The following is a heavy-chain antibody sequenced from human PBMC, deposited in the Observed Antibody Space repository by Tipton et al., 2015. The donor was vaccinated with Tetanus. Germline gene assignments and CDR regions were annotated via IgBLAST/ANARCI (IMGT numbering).Heavy chain of an antibody. CDR2: THHSGNT. CDR1: GASINAGGYL. D-gene: IGHD3-10*01. J-gene: IGHJ3*02. V-gene: IGHV4-61*08. CDR3: ARWGDASGSTNLYAIDI. Sequence: TLSLTCNVSGASINAGGYLWTWVRQHPGKGLEWIGYTHHSGNTKYNPSLSGLVTTSVDTSKNQFSLKISSLTAADTAVYYCARWGDASGSTNLYAIDIGGQGAIVGVSS.